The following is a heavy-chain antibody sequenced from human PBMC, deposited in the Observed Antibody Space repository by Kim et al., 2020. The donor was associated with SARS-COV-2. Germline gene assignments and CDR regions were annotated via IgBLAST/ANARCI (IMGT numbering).Heavy chain of an antibody. CDR2: INAGNGNT. J-gene: IGHJ6*02. V-gene: IGHV1-3*01. Sequence: ASVKVSCKASGYTFTSYSMHWVRQAPGQRLEWMGWINAGNGNTSYSQKFQGRVTITRDTSASTAYMELSSLRSEDTAVYYCARDVQINGWFGELLVRYYYYGMDVWGQGTTVTVSS. CDR1: GYTFTSYS. D-gene: IGHD3-10*01. CDR3: ARDVQINGWFGELLVRYYYYGMDV.